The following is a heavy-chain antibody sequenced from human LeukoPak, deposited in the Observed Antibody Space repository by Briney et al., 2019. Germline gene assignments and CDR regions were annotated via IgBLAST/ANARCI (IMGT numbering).Heavy chain of an antibody. CDR1: GFTFSSYG. V-gene: IGHV3-23*01. Sequence: GGSLRLSCAASGFTFSSYGMSWVRQAPGKGLEWVSAISGSGGSTYYADSVKGRFTISRDNSKNTLYLQMNSLRAEDTAVYYCAKGRKTTLRITMVRGGYFDYWGQGTLVTVSS. CDR3: AKGRKTTLRITMVRGGYFDY. J-gene: IGHJ4*02. D-gene: IGHD3-10*01. CDR2: ISGSGGST.